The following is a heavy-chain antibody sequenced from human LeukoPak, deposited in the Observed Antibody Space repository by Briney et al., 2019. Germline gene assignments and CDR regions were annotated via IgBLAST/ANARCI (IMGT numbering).Heavy chain of an antibody. CDR3: ARLILRYYYMDV. Sequence: GSSVKVSCKASVGTFSSYAISWVRQAPGQGLEWMGGIIPIFGTANYAQKFQGRVTITADESTSTAYMELSSLRSEDTAVYYCARLILRYYYMDVWGKGTTVTVSS. V-gene: IGHV1-69*01. CDR1: VGTFSSYA. D-gene: IGHD3-16*01. J-gene: IGHJ6*03. CDR2: IIPIFGTA.